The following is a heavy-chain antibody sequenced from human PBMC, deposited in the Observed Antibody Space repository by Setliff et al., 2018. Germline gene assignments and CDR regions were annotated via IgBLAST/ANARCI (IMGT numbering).Heavy chain of an antibody. CDR3: ARYSGSYDAFDI. V-gene: IGHV4-31*01. J-gene: IGHJ3*02. Sequence: SETLSLTCTVSGGSISSGGYYWSWIRQHPGMGLEWIGYIYYSGSTYHNPSLKTLVTISVDTSKNQFSLKLSSVTAADTAVYYRARYSGSYDAFDIWGQGTMVTVS. CDR1: GGSISSGGYY. D-gene: IGHD1-26*01. CDR2: IYYSGST.